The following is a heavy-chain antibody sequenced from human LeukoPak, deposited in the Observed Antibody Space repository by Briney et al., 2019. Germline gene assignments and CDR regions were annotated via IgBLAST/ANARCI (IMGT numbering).Heavy chain of an antibody. V-gene: IGHV4-59*12. Sequence: SETLSLTCTVSGASISSDYWSWLRQPPGKALEWIGYIHYSGSSNYNPSLKSRVTISVDTSKDQFSLKLSSVTAADTAVYYCARESWNGDYGDGFDMWGQGTMVTVSS. CDR1: GASISSDY. CDR2: IHYSGSS. J-gene: IGHJ3*02. CDR3: ARESWNGDYGDGFDM. D-gene: IGHD4-17*01.